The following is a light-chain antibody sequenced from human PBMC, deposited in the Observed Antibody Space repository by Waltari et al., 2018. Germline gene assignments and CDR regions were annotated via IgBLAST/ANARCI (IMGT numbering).Light chain of an antibody. V-gene: IGKV4-1*01. CDR1: QSVLYSPNNKNY. CDR2: WAS. CDR3: QQYHSVPRT. J-gene: IGKJ1*01. Sequence: DIVLTQSPDSLAVSLGERATINCKSSQSVLYSPNNKNYLGWFQQKTGQTPKLLMYWASMRESGVPDRFSGSGSGTDFTITISSLQAEDVAVYYCQQYHSVPRTFGQGTKVEI.